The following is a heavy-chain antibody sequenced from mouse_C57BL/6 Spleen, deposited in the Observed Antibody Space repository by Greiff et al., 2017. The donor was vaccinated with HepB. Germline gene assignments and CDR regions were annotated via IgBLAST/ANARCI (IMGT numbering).Heavy chain of an antibody. CDR3: ARKAYYSNCVDY. J-gene: IGHJ2*01. CDR2: IWSGGST. V-gene: IGHV2-2*01. CDR1: GFSLTSYG. D-gene: IGHD2-5*01. Sequence: VQLVESGPGLVQPSQSLSITCTVSGFSLTSYGVHWVRQSPGKGLEWLGVIWSGGSTDYNAAFISRLSISKDNSKSQVFFKMNSLQADDTAIYYCARKAYYSNCVDYWGQGTTLTVSS.